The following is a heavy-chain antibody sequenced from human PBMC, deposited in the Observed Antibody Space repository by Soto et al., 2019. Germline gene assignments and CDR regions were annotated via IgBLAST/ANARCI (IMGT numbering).Heavy chain of an antibody. CDR3: ARGQTVTGDNWYFDL. CDR1: GGSFSGYY. CDR2: INHSGRT. V-gene: IGHV4-34*01. Sequence: QVQLQQWGAGLLKPSETLSLTCAVYGGSFSGYYWSWIRQPPGKGLEWIGEINHSGRTNYNPSLKSRVTISVDTSKNQFSLKLSSVTAADTAVYYCARGQTVTGDNWYFDLWGRRTLVTVSS. J-gene: IGHJ2*01. D-gene: IGHD1-20*01.